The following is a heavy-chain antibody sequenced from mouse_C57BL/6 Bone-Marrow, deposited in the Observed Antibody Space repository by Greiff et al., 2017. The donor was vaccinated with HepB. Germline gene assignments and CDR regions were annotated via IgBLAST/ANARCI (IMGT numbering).Heavy chain of an antibody. V-gene: IGHV1-81*01. Sequence: VQLQQSGAELARPGASVKLSCKASGYTFTSYGISWVKQRTGQGLEWIGEIYPRSGNTYYNEKFKGKATLTADKSSRTAYMELRSLTSEDSAVYFCASPNYGSSYVDYFDYWGQGTTLTVSS. CDR1: GYTFTSYG. D-gene: IGHD1-1*01. CDR3: ASPNYGSSYVDYFDY. J-gene: IGHJ2*01. CDR2: IYPRSGNT.